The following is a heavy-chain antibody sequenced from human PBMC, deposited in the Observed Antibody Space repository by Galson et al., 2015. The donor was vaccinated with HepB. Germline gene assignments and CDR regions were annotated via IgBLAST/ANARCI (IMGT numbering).Heavy chain of an antibody. D-gene: IGHD3-22*01. CDR2: ISAYNGNT. J-gene: IGHJ6*03. V-gene: IGHV1-18*01. Sequence: QSGAEVKKPGESLKISCKASGYTFTSYGISLVRQAPGQGLEWMGWISAYNGNTNYAQKLQGRVTMTTDTSTSTAYMELRSLRSDDTAVYYCARVDSGYLYYYYMDVWGKGTTVTVSS. CDR1: GYTFTSYG. CDR3: ARVDSGYLYYYYMDV.